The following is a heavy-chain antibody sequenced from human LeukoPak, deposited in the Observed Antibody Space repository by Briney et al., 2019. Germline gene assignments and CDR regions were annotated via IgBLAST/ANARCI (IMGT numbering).Heavy chain of an antibody. CDR2: INPNSGDT. D-gene: IGHD5-18*01. V-gene: IGHV1-2*02. CDR3: ARGQYRYAVDY. J-gene: IGHJ4*02. Sequence: ASVKVSCKASGYTFTGYYMHWVRQAPGQGLEWMGWINPNSGDTTFAQKFQDRGTMTRDTSISTAYMELSSLTSDDTAVYYCARGQYRYAVDYWGQGTLVTVSS. CDR1: GYTFTGYY.